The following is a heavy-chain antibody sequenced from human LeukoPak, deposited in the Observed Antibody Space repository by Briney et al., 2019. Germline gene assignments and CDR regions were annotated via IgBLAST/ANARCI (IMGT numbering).Heavy chain of an antibody. CDR3: ARGALYHMDV. V-gene: IGHV3-23*01. J-gene: IGHJ6*03. CDR2: IVGGDGGT. CDR1: GFTFDKAW. Sequence: PGGSLRLSCAASGFTFDKAWMTWVRQAPGKGLEWVSGIVGGDGGTYYADSVKGRFIISRDNSKNTLYVQMNSLRAEDTAVYYCARGALYHMDVWGKGTTVTVSS.